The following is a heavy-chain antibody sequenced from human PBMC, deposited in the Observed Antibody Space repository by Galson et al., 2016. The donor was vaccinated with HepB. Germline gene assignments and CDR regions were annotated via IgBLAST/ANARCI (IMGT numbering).Heavy chain of an antibody. CDR1: GFTFRSSV. CDR2: ISGSGGST. J-gene: IGHJ4*02. V-gene: IGHV3-23*01. CDR3: AKSGEMATLGRVDAD. D-gene: IGHD5-24*01. Sequence: SLRLSCAASGFTFRSSVMRWVRQAPGEGLEWVSSISGSGGSTYYADSVKGRFTISRDNSKSTLYLQMTSLTVEDTAIYYCAKSGEMATLGRVDADWGQGGLVTVSS.